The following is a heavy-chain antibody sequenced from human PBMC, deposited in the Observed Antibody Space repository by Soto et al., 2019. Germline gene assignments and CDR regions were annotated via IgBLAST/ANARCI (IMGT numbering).Heavy chain of an antibody. D-gene: IGHD3-16*01. CDR2: ISSSSSYI. CDR1: GFTFRTYG. Sequence: PGGSLRLSCAASGFTFRTYGMNWVRRAPGGGLEWVASISSSSSYIYYADSVKGRFTISRDNAKNSLYLQMNSLRAEDTAVYYCARVGDGPKPDDYWGQGTLVTVSS. J-gene: IGHJ4*02. V-gene: IGHV3-21*01. CDR3: ARVGDGPKPDDY.